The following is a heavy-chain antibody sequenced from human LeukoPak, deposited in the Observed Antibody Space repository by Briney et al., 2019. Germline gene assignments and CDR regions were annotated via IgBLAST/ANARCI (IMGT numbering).Heavy chain of an antibody. CDR3: ARENPSGYYNRPIDY. J-gene: IGHJ4*02. Sequence: SETLSLTCTVSGASISSYYWRWIRQPPGKGLAWIGDIYYSGSIKYNPSLKSRVTMSVDTSKNQFSLKLSSVTAADTAIYYCARENPSGYYNRPIDYWGQGTLVTVSS. D-gene: IGHD3-22*01. CDR2: IYYSGSI. CDR1: GASISSYY. V-gene: IGHV4-59*01.